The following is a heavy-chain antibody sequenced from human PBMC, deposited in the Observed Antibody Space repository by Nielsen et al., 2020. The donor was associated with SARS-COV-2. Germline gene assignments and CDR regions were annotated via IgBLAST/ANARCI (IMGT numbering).Heavy chain of an antibody. CDR3: ARRGGYCSSTSCYWWFDP. CDR1: GFTFSSYS. J-gene: IGHJ5*02. D-gene: IGHD2-2*01. CDR2: ISSSSSTI. Sequence: GGSLRLSCAASGFTFSSYSMNWVRRAPGKGLEWVSYISSSSSTIYYADSVKGRFTISRDNAKNSLYLQMNSLRDEDTAVYYCARRGGYCSSTSCYWWFDPWGQGTLVTVSS. V-gene: IGHV3-48*02.